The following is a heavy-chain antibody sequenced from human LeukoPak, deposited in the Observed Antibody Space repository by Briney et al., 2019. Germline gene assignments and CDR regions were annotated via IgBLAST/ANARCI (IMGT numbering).Heavy chain of an antibody. J-gene: IGHJ4*02. Sequence: SETLSLTCTVSGGSVSSSIYYWGWIRQPPGKGLEWIGSIYYSGSTSYNPSLKSRVTISVDTSKNQFSLKLTSVTAADTAVYYCASTSYILTDYVFDFWGQGTLVTVSS. V-gene: IGHV4-39*01. CDR1: GGSVSSSIYY. CDR3: ASTSYILTDYVFDF. D-gene: IGHD3-9*01. CDR2: IYYSGST.